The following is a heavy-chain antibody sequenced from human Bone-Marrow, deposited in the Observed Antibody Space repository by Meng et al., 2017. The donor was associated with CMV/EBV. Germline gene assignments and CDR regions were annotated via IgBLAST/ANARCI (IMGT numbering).Heavy chain of an antibody. CDR3: AREGITRVRGVIITFDAPADY. D-gene: IGHD3-10*01. V-gene: IGHV1-18*01. Sequence: ASVKVSCKASGYTFTSYGISWVRQAPGQGLEWMGWISAYNGNTNYAQKLQGRVTMTTDTSTSTAYMELRSLRSDDTAVYYCAREGITRVRGVIITFDAPADYWGQGTLVTVSS. CDR1: GYTFTSYG. J-gene: IGHJ4*02. CDR2: ISAYNGNT.